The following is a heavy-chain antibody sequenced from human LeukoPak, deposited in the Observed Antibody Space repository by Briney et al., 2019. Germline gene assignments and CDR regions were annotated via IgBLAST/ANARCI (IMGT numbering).Heavy chain of an antibody. CDR3: AREEFDY. Sequence: GGSLRLSCADSGFTFHDFDMSWGRQAPGKGLEWVSGINWNGGSTGYADSVKGRFTIYRDNAKNSLYMEMNSLRDEDTALYDCAREEFDYWGQGTLVTVSS. CDR2: INWNGGST. CDR1: GFTFHDFD. V-gene: IGHV3-20*01. J-gene: IGHJ4*02.